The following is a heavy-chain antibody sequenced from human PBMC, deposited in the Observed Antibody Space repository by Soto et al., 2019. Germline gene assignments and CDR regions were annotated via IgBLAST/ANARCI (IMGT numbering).Heavy chain of an antibody. CDR3: ARARGYPAEYYFDY. CDR2: ISSSSSYI. Sequence: VQLVESGGGLVKPGGSLRLSCAASGFTFSSYSMNWVRQAPGKGLEWVSSISSSSSYIYYADSVKGRFTISRDNAKNSLYLQMNSLRAADTAVYYSARARGYPAEYYFDYWGQGTLVTVSS. D-gene: IGHD5-18*01. CDR1: GFTFSSYS. J-gene: IGHJ4*02. V-gene: IGHV3-21*01.